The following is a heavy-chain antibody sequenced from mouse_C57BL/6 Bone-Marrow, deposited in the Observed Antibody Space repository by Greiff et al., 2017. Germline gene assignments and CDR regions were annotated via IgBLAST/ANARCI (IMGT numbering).Heavy chain of an antibody. CDR3: ARHAGGLRPFAY. CDR1: GFTFSDYY. D-gene: IGHD1-2*01. CDR2: ISNGGGST. Sequence: EVNVVESGGGLVQPGGSLKLSCAASGFTFSDYYMYWVRQTPEKRLEWVAYISNGGGSTYYPDTVKGRFTISRDNAKNTLYLQMSRLKSEDTAMYYCARHAGGLRPFAYWGQGTLVTVSA. V-gene: IGHV5-12*01. J-gene: IGHJ3*01.